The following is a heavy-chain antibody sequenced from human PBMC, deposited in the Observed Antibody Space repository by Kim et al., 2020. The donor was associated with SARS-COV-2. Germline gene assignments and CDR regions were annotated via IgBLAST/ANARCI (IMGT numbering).Heavy chain of an antibody. CDR3: ARVGEVVVAAPFMDV. Sequence: ASVKVSCKASGYTFTSYGISWVRQAPGQGLEWMGWISAYNGNTNYAQKLQGRVTMTTDTSTSTAYMELRSLRSDDTAVYYCARVGEVVVAAPFMDVWGQGTTVTVSS. J-gene: IGHJ6*02. CDR1: GYTFTSYG. CDR2: ISAYNGNT. V-gene: IGHV1-18*01. D-gene: IGHD2-15*01.